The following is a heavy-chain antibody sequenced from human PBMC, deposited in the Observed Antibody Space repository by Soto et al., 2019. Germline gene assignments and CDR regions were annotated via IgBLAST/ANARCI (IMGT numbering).Heavy chain of an antibody. D-gene: IGHD3-3*01. J-gene: IGHJ6*02. CDR3: AKWSAPPYYYGMDV. V-gene: IGHV3-23*01. CDR1: GFTFSSYA. Sequence: PGGSLRLSCAASGFTFSSYAMSWVRQATGKGLEWVSSISGRGGSTYYADSVKGRFTISRDNSKNTLYPQMNSLRAEDTAVYYCAKWSAPPYYYGMDVWGQGTTVTVSS. CDR2: ISGRGGST.